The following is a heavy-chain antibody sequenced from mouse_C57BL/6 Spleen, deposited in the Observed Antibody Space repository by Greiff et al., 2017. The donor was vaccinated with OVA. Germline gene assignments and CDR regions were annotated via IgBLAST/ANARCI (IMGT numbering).Heavy chain of an antibody. V-gene: IGHV1-39*01. D-gene: IGHD1-1*01. CDR2: INPNYGTT. CDR1: GYSFTDYN. Sequence: VQLKESGPELVKPGASVKISCKASGYSFTDYNMNWVKQSNGKSLEWIGVINPNYGTTSYNQKFKGKATLTVDQSSSTAYMQLNSLTSEDSAVDYCARSYYGSRWYFDVWGTGTTVTVSS. J-gene: IGHJ1*03. CDR3: ARSYYGSRWYFDV.